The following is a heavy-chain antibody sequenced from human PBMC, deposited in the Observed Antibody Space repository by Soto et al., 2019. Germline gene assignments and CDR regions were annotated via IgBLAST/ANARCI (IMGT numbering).Heavy chain of an antibody. CDR2: ISHDGTDR. CDR1: GFTFSSYG. D-gene: IGHD6-19*01. Sequence: QVELVESGGGVVQPGRSLRLSCEASGFTFSSYGMHWVRQAPGKGLEWVAAISHDGTDRYYAISVKGRFTISRDNSKNTLYLQMNSLRSEDTAIYYCPKGTAVAYQWFDPWGQGTLVTVSS. J-gene: IGHJ5*02. CDR3: PKGTAVAYQWFDP. V-gene: IGHV3-30*18.